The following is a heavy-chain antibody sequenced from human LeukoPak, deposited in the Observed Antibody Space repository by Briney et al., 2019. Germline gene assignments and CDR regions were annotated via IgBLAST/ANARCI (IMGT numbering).Heavy chain of an antibody. D-gene: IGHD3-3*01. J-gene: IGHJ5*02. Sequence: GASVKVSCKASGYTFTTLSMTWVRQAPGKGLEWMGSFDHEDGETIYAQKFEGRVTMTEDTSTDTAYMKLSSLRSEDTAVYYCARRSRVYDFWSGYYDRYNWFDPWGQGALVTVSS. CDR3: ARRSRVYDFWSGYYDRYNWFDP. CDR2: FDHEDGET. CDR1: GYTFTTLS. V-gene: IGHV1-24*01.